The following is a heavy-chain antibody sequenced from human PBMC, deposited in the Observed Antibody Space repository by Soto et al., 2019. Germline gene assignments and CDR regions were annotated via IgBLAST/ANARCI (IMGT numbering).Heavy chain of an antibody. D-gene: IGHD3-10*01. J-gene: IGHJ4*02. CDR1: GYTFTGYY. V-gene: IGHV1-2*04. CDR3: ARDARGDEAPMDY. Sequence: ASVKVPCKASGYTFTGYYMHWVRQAPGQGLEWMGWINPNSGGTNYAQKFQGWVTMTRDTSISTAYMELSRLRSDDTAVYYCARDARGDEAPMDYWGQGTLVTVSS. CDR2: INPNSGGT.